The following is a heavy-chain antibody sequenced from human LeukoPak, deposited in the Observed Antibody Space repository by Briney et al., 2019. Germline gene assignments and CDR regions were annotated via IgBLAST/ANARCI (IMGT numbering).Heavy chain of an antibody. CDR2: INHSGST. V-gene: IGHV4-34*01. Sequence: SETLSLTCAVYGGSFSGYYWSWIRQPPGKGLEWIGEINHSGSTNYNPSLKSRVTISLDTSKNQSSLNQVSVIVAEPGVYYCARGRTGYQLLPTKKDYSYYYMDVWDKGTTVTVSS. D-gene: IGHD2-2*01. CDR1: GGSFSGYY. J-gene: IGHJ6*03. CDR3: ARGRTGYQLLPTKKDYSYYYMDV.